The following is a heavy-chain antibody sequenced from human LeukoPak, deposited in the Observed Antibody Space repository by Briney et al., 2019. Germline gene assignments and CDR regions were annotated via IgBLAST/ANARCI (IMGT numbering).Heavy chain of an antibody. CDR3: ATYSGSYDY. CDR2: INPSGGST. J-gene: IGHJ4*02. V-gene: IGHV1-46*01. D-gene: IGHD1-26*01. CDR1: GYTFTSYY. Sequence: ASVNVSCKASGYTFTSYYMHWVRPAPGQGLERMGIINPSGGSTSYAQKFQGRVTMTRDTSTSTVYMELSSLRSEDTAVYYCATYSGSYDYWGQGTLVTVSS.